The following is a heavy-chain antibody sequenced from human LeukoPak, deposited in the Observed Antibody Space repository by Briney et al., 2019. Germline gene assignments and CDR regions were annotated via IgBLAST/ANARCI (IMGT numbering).Heavy chain of an antibody. J-gene: IGHJ6*02. CDR2: IYTSGST. CDR1: GGSISSGSYC. V-gene: IGHV4-61*02. D-gene: IGHD3-22*01. CDR3: ARYYYDSSGDYGMDV. Sequence: PSQTLSLTWTVSGGSISSGSYCWSWIRQLAGKGLEWSGRIYTSGSTNYNPSLKIRVTISVDTSKNQLSLKLLSVTAADTAVYYCARYYYDSSGDYGMDVWGQGTTVTVSS.